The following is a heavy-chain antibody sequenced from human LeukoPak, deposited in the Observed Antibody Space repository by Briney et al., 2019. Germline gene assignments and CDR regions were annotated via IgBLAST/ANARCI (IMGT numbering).Heavy chain of an antibody. J-gene: IGHJ6*02. Sequence: GGSLRLSCAASGSTFTNYAMSWVRQAPGRGLEWVSVIYSDGSTYYADSVKGRFTISRDNSKNTLYLQMNSLRAEDTAMYYCARDIRHSSHDYYYGLDVWGQGATVTVSS. V-gene: IGHV3-53*01. CDR3: ARDIRHSSHDYYYGLDV. CDR1: GSTFTNYA. D-gene: IGHD1-1*01. CDR2: IYSDGST.